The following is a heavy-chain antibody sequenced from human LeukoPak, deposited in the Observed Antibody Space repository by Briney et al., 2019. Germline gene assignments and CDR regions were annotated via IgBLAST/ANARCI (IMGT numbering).Heavy chain of an antibody. CDR3: ARHITMVRGVIMAY. J-gene: IGHJ4*02. Sequence: ASVKVSCKASGDTFTRYYMHWVRQAPGQGLEWMGIINPSGGSTTYAQKFQGRVTMTRDTSTSTAYMELRSLRSDDTAVYYCARHITMVRGVIMAYWGQGTLVTVSS. V-gene: IGHV1-46*01. CDR2: INPSGGST. D-gene: IGHD3-10*01. CDR1: GDTFTRYY.